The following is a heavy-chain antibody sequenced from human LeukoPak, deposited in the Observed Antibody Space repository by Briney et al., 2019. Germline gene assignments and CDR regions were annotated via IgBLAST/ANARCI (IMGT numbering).Heavy chain of an antibody. CDR3: ARHAIYSGGYSYWFDP. Sequence: SETLPLTCTVSGGSVSDYYWSWIRQPPGKGLEWIAYIYYSGIINYNPSLKSRASISVDTSNNLCSLRLSSVTAADTAVYYCARHAIYSGGYSYWFDPWGLGTLVTVSS. D-gene: IGHD1-26*01. J-gene: IGHJ5*02. V-gene: IGHV4-59*08. CDR2: IYYSGII. CDR1: GGSVSDYY.